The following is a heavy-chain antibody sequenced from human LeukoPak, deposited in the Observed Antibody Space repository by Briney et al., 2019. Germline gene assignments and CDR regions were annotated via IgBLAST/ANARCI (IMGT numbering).Heavy chain of an antibody. CDR1: GGTFSSYA. J-gene: IGHJ4*02. CDR2: IIPIFGIA. V-gene: IGHV1-69*04. D-gene: IGHD4-23*01. Sequence: ASVKDSCKASGGTFSSYAISWVRQAPGQGLEWMGRIIPIFGIANYAQKFQGRVTITADKSTSTAYMELSSLRSEDTAVYYCARRADYGGNLGDYWGQGTLVTVSS. CDR3: ARRADYGGNLGDY.